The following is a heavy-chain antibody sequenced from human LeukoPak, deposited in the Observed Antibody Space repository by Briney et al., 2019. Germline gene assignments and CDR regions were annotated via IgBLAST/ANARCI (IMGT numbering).Heavy chain of an antibody. CDR1: GFTFSNYE. J-gene: IGHJ4*02. D-gene: IGHD6-6*01. CDR2: ISSSGSTI. Sequence: GGSLRLSCAASGFTFSNYEMNWVRQAPGKGLEWVSYISSSGSTIYYAGPVKGRFTISRDNAKKSLYLQMNSLRAEDTAVYCCAGLYSSSSDYWGQGTLVTVSS. CDR3: AGLYSSSSDY. V-gene: IGHV3-48*03.